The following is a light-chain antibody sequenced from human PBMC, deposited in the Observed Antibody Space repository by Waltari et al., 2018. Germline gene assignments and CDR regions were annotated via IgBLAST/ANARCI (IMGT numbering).Light chain of an antibody. V-gene: IGLV3-21*02. Sequence: SYVLTQPPSVSVAPGPTARITCGGNNIGSKSVHWYQQKPGQAPVLVVYDGSDRPPGIPERFSGSNSGNTATLTISRVEAGDEADYYCQVWDDSSDHPGVFGGGTKMTVL. J-gene: IGLJ3*02. CDR2: DGS. CDR3: QVWDDSSDHPGV. CDR1: NIGSKS.